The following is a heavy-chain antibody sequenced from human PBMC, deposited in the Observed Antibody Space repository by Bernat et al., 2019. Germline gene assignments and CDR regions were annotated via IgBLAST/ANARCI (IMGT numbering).Heavy chain of an antibody. Sequence: VQLVESGGGVVQPGRSLRLSCAASGFTFSSYGVHWVRQAPGKGLEWVAVISYDGNNKYYADSVKGRFTISRDNSKNTLYLQMNSLRADDTAVYYCAKDFGSGWYNGMGVWGQGTTVTVSS. CDR1: GFTFSSYG. V-gene: IGHV3-30*18. CDR2: ISYDGNNK. J-gene: IGHJ6*02. CDR3: AKDFGSGWYNGMGV. D-gene: IGHD6-19*01.